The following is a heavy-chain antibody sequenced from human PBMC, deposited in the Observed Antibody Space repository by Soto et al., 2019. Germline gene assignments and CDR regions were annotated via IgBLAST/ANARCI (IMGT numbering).Heavy chain of an antibody. CDR3: ARGGRIVGVRGMDV. CDR2: INHSGST. V-gene: IGHV4-34*01. J-gene: IGHJ6*02. CDR1: GGSFSGYY. Sequence: SETLSLTCAAYGGSFSGYYWSWIRQPPGKGLEWIGEINHSGSTNYNPSLKSRVTISVDTSKNQFSLKLSSVTAADTAVYYCARGGRIVGVRGMDVWGQGTTVTVSS. D-gene: IGHD1-26*01.